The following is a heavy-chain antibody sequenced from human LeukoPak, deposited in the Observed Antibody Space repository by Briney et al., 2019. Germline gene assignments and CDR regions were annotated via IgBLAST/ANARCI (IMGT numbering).Heavy chain of an antibody. CDR1: GYSFTSYW. CDR3: ARHTEMATIPYYFDY. Sequence: GESLKLSCKGSGYSFTSYWIGWVGQMPGKGLEWMGIIYPGECETIYSPSLQGQVTISADKSNSTAYLQWSSLKASDTAMYYCARHTEMATIPYYFDYWGQGTLVTVSS. V-gene: IGHV5-51*01. J-gene: IGHJ4*02. D-gene: IGHD5-24*01. CDR2: IYPGECET.